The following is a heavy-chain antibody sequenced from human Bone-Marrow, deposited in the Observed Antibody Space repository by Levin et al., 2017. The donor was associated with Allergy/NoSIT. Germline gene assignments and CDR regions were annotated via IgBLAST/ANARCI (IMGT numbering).Heavy chain of an antibody. D-gene: IGHD4-11*01. CDR3: ARLNYSDSLNFYGMDV. CDR2: INYSGTT. V-gene: IGHV4-39*01. Sequence: SETLSLTCSVSGDSFTSTTPYWGWIRQPPGTGLDWIGSINYSGTTYHNPSLKSRVTVSVDTSKNQFSLRLTSVTAADTGVYYCARLNYSDSLNFYGMDVWGQGTTVTVS. CDR1: GDSFTSTTPY. J-gene: IGHJ6*02.